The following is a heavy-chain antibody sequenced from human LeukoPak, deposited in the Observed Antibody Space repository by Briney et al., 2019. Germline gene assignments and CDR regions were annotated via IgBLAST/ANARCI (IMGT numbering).Heavy chain of an antibody. CDR2: ISSSGSTI. D-gene: IGHD6-19*01. V-gene: IGHV3-48*03. Sequence: GGSLRLSCAASGFTFSSYAMNWVRQAPGKGLEWVSYISSSGSTIYYADSVKGRFTISRDNAKNSLYLQMNSLRAEDTAVYYCARQRGSGWYVGNWFDPWGQGTLVTVSS. CDR3: ARQRGSGWYVGNWFDP. J-gene: IGHJ5*02. CDR1: GFTFSSYA.